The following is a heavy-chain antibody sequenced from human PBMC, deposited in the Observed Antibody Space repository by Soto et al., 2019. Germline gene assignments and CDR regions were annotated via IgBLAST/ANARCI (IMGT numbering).Heavy chain of an antibody. D-gene: IGHD3-22*01. Sequence: QVHLLLQSGAEVKKPGSSVKVSCKASGGTPSNSAISWVWQAPGQGLEWMGGIIPVFGLVKYAQNFQGRVTITADESTNTAYMELSSLRPEDTAVYYCAGGRIVVVGSRAYYGMDVWGQGTTVTVSS. CDR1: GGTPSNSA. J-gene: IGHJ6*02. CDR3: AGGRIVVVGSRAYYGMDV. V-gene: IGHV1-69*01. CDR2: IIPVFGLV.